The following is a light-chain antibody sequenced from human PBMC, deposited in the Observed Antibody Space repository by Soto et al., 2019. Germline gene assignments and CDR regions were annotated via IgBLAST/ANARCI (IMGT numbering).Light chain of an antibody. CDR3: LLSSGGVVV. CDR2: NTD. Sequence: QAVVTQEPSLAVSPGGPVTLTCASTTGAVTSGSYPNWFQQKPGQAPRALIYNTDNKHSWTPARFSGSLLGGKAALTLSGVQPEDEAQYYCLLSSGGVVVFGGGTKLTVL. J-gene: IGLJ3*02. V-gene: IGLV7-43*01. CDR1: TGAVTSGSY.